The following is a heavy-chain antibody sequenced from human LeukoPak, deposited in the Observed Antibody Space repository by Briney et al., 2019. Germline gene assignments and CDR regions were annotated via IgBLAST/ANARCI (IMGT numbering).Heavy chain of an antibody. CDR2: IYYSGSP. CDR3: ARDGAERKGSGWLDY. Sequence: SETLSLTCSVSGDSISSYYWSWLRQPPGKGLEWIGYIYYSGSPNYNPSLQSRVTISVDASKNQFSLKLSSVTAADTAVYYCARDGAERKGSGWLDYWGQGTLVTVSS. CDR1: GDSISSYY. V-gene: IGHV4-59*01. J-gene: IGHJ4*02. D-gene: IGHD6-19*01.